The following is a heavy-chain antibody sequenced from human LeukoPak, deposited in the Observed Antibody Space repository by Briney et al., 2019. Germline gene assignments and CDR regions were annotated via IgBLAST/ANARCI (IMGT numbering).Heavy chain of an antibody. CDR1: GDSVSSNSAA. D-gene: IGHD1-1*01. CDR2: TYYRSKWFY. Sequence: SQTLSLTCAISGDSVSSNSAAWNWIRQSPSRGLEWLGRTYYRSKWFYEYAVSVKSPITINPDTSKNHFSLQLNSVTPEDTAVYYCARGPTGTGAFDIWGQGTMVIVSS. J-gene: IGHJ3*02. CDR3: ARGPTGTGAFDI. V-gene: IGHV6-1*01.